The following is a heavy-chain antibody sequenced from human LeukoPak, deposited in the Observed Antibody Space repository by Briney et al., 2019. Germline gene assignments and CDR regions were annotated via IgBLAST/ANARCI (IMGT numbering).Heavy chain of an antibody. CDR3: ARVRSYYDTSAYDY. V-gene: IGHV1-18*01. CDR2: ISAYNGNT. CDR1: GYTFTSYG. J-gene: IGHJ4*02. D-gene: IGHD3-22*01. Sequence: ASVKVSCKASGYTFTSYGISWVRQAPGQGLEWMGWISAYNGNTNYAQKLQGRVTMTTDTSTSTAYMELRSLRSDDTAVYYCARVRSYYDTSAYDYWGQGTLVSVSS.